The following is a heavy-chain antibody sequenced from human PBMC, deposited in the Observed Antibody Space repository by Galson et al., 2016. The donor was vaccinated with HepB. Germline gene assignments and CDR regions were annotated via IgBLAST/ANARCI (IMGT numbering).Heavy chain of an antibody. D-gene: IGHD3-3*01. J-gene: IGHJ4*02. CDR2: ISHDGNIN. Sequence: SLRLSCAVSGFTFRNYGMHWVRQAPGKGLEWVAFISHDGNINSNSGSAKGRFTISRGDSKNTLYLQMNGLSSEETAVYYCTKDRAVGYNFINGYYFDYWGQGTHVTVSS. CDR1: GFTFRNYG. CDR3: TKDRAVGYNFINGYYFDY. V-gene: IGHV3-30*18.